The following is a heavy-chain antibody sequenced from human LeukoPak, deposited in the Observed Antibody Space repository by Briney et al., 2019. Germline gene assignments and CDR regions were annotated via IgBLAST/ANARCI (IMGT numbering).Heavy chain of an antibody. CDR2: IYTSGST. CDR1: GGSISSYY. D-gene: IGHD3-22*01. CDR3: ARDPYYYDSSGYPSNDY. V-gene: IGHV4-4*07. J-gene: IGHJ4*02. Sequence: SETLSLTCTVSGGSISSYYWSWIRQPAGKGLEWIGRIYTSGSTNYNPSLKSRVTMSVDTSKNQFSLKLSSVTAADTAVYYCARDPYYYDSSGYPSNDYWAREPWSPSPQ.